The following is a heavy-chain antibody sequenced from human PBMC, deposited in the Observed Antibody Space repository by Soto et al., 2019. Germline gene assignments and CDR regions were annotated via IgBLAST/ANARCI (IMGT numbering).Heavy chain of an antibody. D-gene: IGHD2-21*02. CDR3: ARVLVCGGAGCYSYFDY. CDR1: GFTFSNYY. J-gene: IGHJ4*02. CDR2: ISSDGSST. V-gene: IGHV3-74*01. Sequence: PGGSLRLSCAASGFTFSNYYMHWVRQTPGEGLVWVSRISSDGSSTDYADSVKGRFTISRDNAKNTLYLQMNSLSAEDTAVYYCARVLVCGGAGCYSYFDYWGQGTLVTVSS.